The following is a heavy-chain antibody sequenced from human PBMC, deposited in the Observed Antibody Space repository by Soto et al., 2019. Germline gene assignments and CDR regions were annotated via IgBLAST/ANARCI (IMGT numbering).Heavy chain of an antibody. CDR2: IYDTGISRYTPST. J-gene: IGHJ6*02. Sequence: SLTGTVTGGAITSSYCSWIRRPPGKGLEWIAYIYDTGISRYTPSTSYNPSLNSRVNSSVDTAKSQFSLKLTPVTAADTAVYYCARGEDAFFYYGLDVGGQGITVTVSS. V-gene: IGHV4-59*01. CDR3: ARGEDAFFYYGLDV. CDR1: GGAITSSY.